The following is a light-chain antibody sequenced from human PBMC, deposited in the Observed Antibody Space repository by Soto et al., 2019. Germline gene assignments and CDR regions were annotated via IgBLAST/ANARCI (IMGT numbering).Light chain of an antibody. Sequence: IQLTQSPSTLPASVGDRVTLTCRASESISNWLAWYQHKPGRAPKLLIYHASILETAVPSRFSANGSGTEFTLTISSLQPSDFATYYCQQYRTYSFGQGSRVDI. J-gene: IGKJ1*01. CDR2: HAS. CDR1: ESISNW. CDR3: QQYRTYS. V-gene: IGKV1-5*01.